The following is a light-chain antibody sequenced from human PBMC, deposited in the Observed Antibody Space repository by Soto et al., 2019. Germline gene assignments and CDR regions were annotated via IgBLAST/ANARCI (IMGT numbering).Light chain of an antibody. CDR2: KAS. J-gene: IGKJ1*01. V-gene: IGKV1-5*03. Sequence: DIQMTQSPSTLSASVGDSVTITCRASQTINNWLAWFQQKPGKAPKVLIYKASSLKSGVPSRFSGSGSGTEFTLTISTLHHDDFTTYYCQQYNSYPWTFGQGTRVEIK. CDR3: QQYNSYPWT. CDR1: QTINNW.